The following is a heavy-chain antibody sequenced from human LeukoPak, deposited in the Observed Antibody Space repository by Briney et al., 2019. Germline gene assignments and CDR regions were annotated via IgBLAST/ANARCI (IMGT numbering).Heavy chain of an antibody. CDR2: IYDSGST. Sequence: SETLSLTCGVSGGSISSGGYYWSWMRQHPGKGLEWIGYIYDSGSTYYNPSLKSRVTISPDTSKNQFSLKLSSVTAADTAVYYCARLDYFDSSGYREDYWGQGTLVTVSS. V-gene: IGHV4-31*11. D-gene: IGHD3-22*01. CDR3: ARLDYFDSSGYREDY. J-gene: IGHJ4*02. CDR1: GGSISSGGYY.